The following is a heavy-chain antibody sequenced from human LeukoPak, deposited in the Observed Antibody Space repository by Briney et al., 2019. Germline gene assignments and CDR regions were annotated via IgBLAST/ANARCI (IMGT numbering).Heavy chain of an antibody. V-gene: IGHV4-34*01. Sequence: SETLSLTCAVYGGSFSGYYWSWIRQPPGKGLEWIGEINHSGSTNYNPSLKSRVTISVDTSKNQFSLKLSSVTAADTAVYYCARGRVKGIQLWLLYYFDYWGQGTLVTVSS. CDR2: INHSGST. CDR3: ARGRVKGIQLWLLYYFDY. J-gene: IGHJ4*02. CDR1: GGSFSGYY. D-gene: IGHD5-18*01.